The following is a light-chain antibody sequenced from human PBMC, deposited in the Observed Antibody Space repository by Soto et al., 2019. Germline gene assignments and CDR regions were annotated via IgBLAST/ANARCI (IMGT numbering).Light chain of an antibody. CDR2: DAS. CDR1: QSLRSY. J-gene: IGKJ4*01. CDR3: QHYNAWPLA. Sequence: DIEMTQLPSSLSASVGDRVTITCRASQSLRSYLNWYQQTPGKAPNLLIYDASTWRSGVPSRFSGCGSGTDFTLTNSSLQSEEFALYFCQHYNAWPLAFGGGTKVEIK. V-gene: IGKV1-39*01.